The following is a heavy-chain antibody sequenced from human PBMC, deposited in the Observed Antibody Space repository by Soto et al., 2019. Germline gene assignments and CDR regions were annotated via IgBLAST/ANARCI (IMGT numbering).Heavy chain of an antibody. CDR3: ARAFSYYYGMDD. CDR2: ISYDGSNK. CDR1: GFTFSSYA. V-gene: IGHV3-30-3*01. Sequence: GGSLRLSCAASGFTFSSYAMHWVRQAPGKGLEWVAVISYDGSNKYNADSVKGRFTISRDNSKNTLYLQMNSLRAEDTAVYYWARAFSYYYGMDDWYQETMVNVSS. J-gene: IGHJ6*02.